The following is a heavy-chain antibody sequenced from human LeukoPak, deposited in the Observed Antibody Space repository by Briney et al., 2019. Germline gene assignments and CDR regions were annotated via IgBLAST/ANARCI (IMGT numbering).Heavy chain of an antibody. V-gene: IGHV3-53*01. CDR1: GVTVSSQY. D-gene: IGHD2-8*02. J-gene: IGHJ4*02. CDR3: ASDLVY. CDR2: IYGVDGT. Sequence: GGSLRLSCAASGVTVSSQYMNWVRRAPGKGLEWVSVIYGVDGTSYADSVKGRFTIYRDSSRNTVYLQMNGLRAEDTAVYYCASDLVYWGQGTLVTVSS.